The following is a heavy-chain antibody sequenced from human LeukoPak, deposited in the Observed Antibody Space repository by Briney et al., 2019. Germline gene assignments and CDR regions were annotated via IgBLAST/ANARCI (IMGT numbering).Heavy chain of an antibody. D-gene: IGHD1-26*01. CDR1: GYSISSGYY. CDR2: IYYSGST. J-gene: IGHJ6*03. CDR3: ARDLEVGVGSSYYYYYMDV. V-gene: IGHV4-38-2*02. Sequence: PSETLSLTCTVSGYSISSGYYWGWIRQPPGKGLEWIGSIYYSGSTYYNPSLKSRVTISVDTSKNQFSLKLSSVTAADTAVYYCARDLEVGVGSSYYYYYMDVWGKGTTVTVSS.